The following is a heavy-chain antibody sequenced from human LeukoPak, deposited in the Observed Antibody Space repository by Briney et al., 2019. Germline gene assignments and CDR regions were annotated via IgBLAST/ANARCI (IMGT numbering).Heavy chain of an antibody. CDR3: GRDLGGRSGL. J-gene: IGHJ4*02. Sequence: GGSLRLSCAASGFTFDDYAMHWVRQVPGKGLEWVSGISWNSGTIRHADSVKGRFIISRDNAKNSLYLQMNSLRAEDTAVYYCGRDLGGRSGLWGQGTLVTVSS. CDR2: ISWNSGTI. D-gene: IGHD1-26*01. V-gene: IGHV3-9*01. CDR1: GFTFDDYA.